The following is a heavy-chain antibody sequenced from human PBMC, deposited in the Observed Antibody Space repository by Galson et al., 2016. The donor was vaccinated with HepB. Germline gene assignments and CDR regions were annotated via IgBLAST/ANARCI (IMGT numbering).Heavy chain of an antibody. CDR2: INPNSGGT. J-gene: IGHJ4*02. CDR1: GYTFTGYF. CDR3: ARGTANRIFDY. V-gene: IGHV1-2*04. Sequence: SVKVSCKASGYTFTGYFMQWVRQAPGQGLEWMGWINPNSGGTKYGQKFQGWVTMSKDTSISTAYMELSRLTPDDTAGYYGARGTANRIFDYWGQGTLVTVSS. D-gene: IGHD2-21*02.